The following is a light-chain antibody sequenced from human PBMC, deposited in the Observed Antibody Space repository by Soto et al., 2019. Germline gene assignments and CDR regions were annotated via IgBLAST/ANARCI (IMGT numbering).Light chain of an antibody. CDR1: SSDIGGYKY. V-gene: IGLV2-14*01. Sequence: QSVLTQPASVSGSPGQSITISCTGTSSDIGGYKYVSWYQQHPGKAPKLIIYEVTNRPSGVSDRFSGSKSGNTPSLTISGLQAEDEADYYCSSYTIYSTLLLFGGGTKLTVL. J-gene: IGLJ2*01. CDR2: EVT. CDR3: SSYTIYSTLLL.